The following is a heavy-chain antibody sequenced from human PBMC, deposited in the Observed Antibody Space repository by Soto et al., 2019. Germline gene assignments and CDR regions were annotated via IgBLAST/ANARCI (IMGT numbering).Heavy chain of an antibody. J-gene: IGHJ4*02. D-gene: IGHD4-4*01. Sequence: EVQILESGGDLVQPGGSLSLSCVVSGLSLTNYAIGWVRQAPGKGLECVSTIDVLDGRWYSDSVKGRFIISRDISRNTVYLQMSSLRVEDTAIYFCSDWRAGVPVNFDHWGPGTLVTVSS. CDR1: GLSLTNYA. CDR3: SDWRAGVPVNFDH. CDR2: IDVLDGR. V-gene: IGHV3-23*05.